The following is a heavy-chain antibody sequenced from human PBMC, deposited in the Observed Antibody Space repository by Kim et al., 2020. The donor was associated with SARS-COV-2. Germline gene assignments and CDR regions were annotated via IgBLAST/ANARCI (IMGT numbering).Heavy chain of an antibody. D-gene: IGHD3-10*01. J-gene: IGHJ4*02. V-gene: IGHV4-31*03. Sequence: SETLSLTCTVSGGSISSGGYYWSWIRQHPGKGLEWIGYIYYSGSTYYNPSLKSRVTISVDTSKNQFSLKLSSVTAADTAVYYCARAKRITMVRGVSYFDYWGQGTLVTVSS. CDR2: IYYSGST. CDR1: GGSISSGGYY. CDR3: ARAKRITMVRGVSYFDY.